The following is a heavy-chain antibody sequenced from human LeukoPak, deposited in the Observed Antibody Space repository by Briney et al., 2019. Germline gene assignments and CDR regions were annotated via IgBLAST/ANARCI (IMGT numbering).Heavy chain of an antibody. J-gene: IGHJ4*02. V-gene: IGHV3-23*01. Sequence: PGGSLRRSCEASGFTFSSYAMSWVRQAPGEGLEWMSAISGSGGSTYYADFVKGRFTISRDNSKNTLYLQMNSLRAEDTAVYYCAKGIYDSSGYPFDYWGQGTLVTVSS. CDR3: AKGIYDSSGYPFDY. D-gene: IGHD3-22*01. CDR1: GFTFSSYA. CDR2: ISGSGGST.